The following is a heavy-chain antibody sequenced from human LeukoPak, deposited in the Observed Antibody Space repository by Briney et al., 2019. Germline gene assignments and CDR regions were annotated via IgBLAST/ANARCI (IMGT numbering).Heavy chain of an antibody. J-gene: IGHJ4*02. CDR1: GFTFSSYG. CDR2: ISYDGSNK. Sequence: GRSLRLSCAASGFTFSSYGMHWVRQAPGKGLEWVAVISYDGSNKYYADSVKGRFTISRDNSKNTLYLQMNSLRAEDTAVYYCARDEGARLATYYFDYWGQGTLVTVSS. V-gene: IGHV3-30*03. CDR3: ARDEGARLATYYFDY. D-gene: IGHD1-26*01.